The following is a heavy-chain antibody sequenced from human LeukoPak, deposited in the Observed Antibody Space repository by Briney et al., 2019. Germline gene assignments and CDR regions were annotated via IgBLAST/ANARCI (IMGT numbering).Heavy chain of an antibody. Sequence: PGRSLRLSCAASGFTFSSYGMHWVRQAPGKGLEWVAVISYDGGNKYYADSVKGRFTISRDNSKNTLYLQMNSLRAEDTAVYYCAKDVGYCSGGSSWCYFDYWGQGTLVTVSS. J-gene: IGHJ4*02. CDR2: ISYDGGNK. CDR3: AKDVGYCSGGSSWCYFDY. D-gene: IGHD2-15*01. V-gene: IGHV3-30*18. CDR1: GFTFSSYG.